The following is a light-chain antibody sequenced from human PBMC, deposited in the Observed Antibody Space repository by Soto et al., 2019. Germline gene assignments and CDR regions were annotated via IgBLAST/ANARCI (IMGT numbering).Light chain of an antibody. CDR2: SSN. Sequence: QSVLTQPPSASGTPGQRVTISCSGGSPNIGSNYVYWYQQLTGTAPKLLIHSSNQRPSGVPDRFSGSKSGTSASLAISGLRSEDEADYYCAAWDDSLSGWVFGGGTKLTVL. J-gene: IGLJ3*02. CDR3: AAWDDSLSGWV. CDR1: SPNIGSNY. V-gene: IGLV1-47*02.